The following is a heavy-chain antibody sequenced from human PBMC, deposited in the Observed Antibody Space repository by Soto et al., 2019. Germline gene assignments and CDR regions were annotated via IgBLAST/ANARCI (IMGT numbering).Heavy chain of an antibody. CDR2: ISGSGGST. D-gene: IGHD3-9*01. J-gene: IGHJ5*02. V-gene: IGHV3-23*01. Sequence: GGSLRLSCAASGFTFSSYAMSWVRQAPGKXLEWVSAISGSGGSTYYADSVKGRFTISRDNSKNTLYLQMNSLRAEDTAVYYCAKDQYYDILTGYRTLDPWGQGTLVTVSS. CDR1: GFTFSSYA. CDR3: AKDQYYDILTGYRTLDP.